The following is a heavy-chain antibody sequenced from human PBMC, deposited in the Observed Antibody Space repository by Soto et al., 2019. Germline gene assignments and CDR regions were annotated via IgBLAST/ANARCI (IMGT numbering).Heavy chain of an antibody. CDR1: GYTFSNYG. Sequence: QVQLVQSGDEGKKPGASVKVSCKASGYTFSNYGIAWVRQAPEQGLEWMGWISPYTGNTHSATKVQGRLTMTTDTSTSTAYMDLGSLTSDDTAVYYCVMVDNYVTPTPQDVWGQGTTVTVSS. D-gene: IGHD3-16*01. CDR3: VMVDNYVTPTPQDV. V-gene: IGHV1-18*01. J-gene: IGHJ6*02. CDR2: ISPYTGNT.